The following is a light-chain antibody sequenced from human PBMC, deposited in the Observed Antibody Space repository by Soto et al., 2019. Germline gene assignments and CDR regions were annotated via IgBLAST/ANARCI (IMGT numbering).Light chain of an antibody. V-gene: IGLV2-8*01. CDR1: SSDVGGYDC. CDR2: EVT. Sequence: QSVLTQPASASGSPGQSVTISCTGTSSDVGGYDCVSWYKHRPGTAPKLLIYEVTKPPSGVPDRFSGSKSGNTASLTVSGLQPEDEADYFCSSYAASNTYVFGTGTKVTVL. J-gene: IGLJ1*01. CDR3: SSYAASNTYV.